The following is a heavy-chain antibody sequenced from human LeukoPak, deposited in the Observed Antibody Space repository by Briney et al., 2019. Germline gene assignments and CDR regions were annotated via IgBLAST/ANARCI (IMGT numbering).Heavy chain of an antibody. CDR3: ATYGSGSYYLANWFDP. J-gene: IGHJ5*02. CDR2: ISAYNGNT. V-gene: IGHV1-18*01. CDR1: GYTFTSYG. Sequence: ASVKVSCKASGYTFTSYGISWVRQAPGQGLEWMGWISAYNGNTNYAQKLQGRVTMTTDTSTSTAYMELRSLRSDDTAVYYCATYGSGSYYLANWFDPWGQGTLVTVSS. D-gene: IGHD3-10*01.